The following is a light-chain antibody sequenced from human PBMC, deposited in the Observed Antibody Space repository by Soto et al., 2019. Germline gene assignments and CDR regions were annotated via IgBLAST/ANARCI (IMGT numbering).Light chain of an antibody. J-gene: IGKJ4*01. CDR2: GAT. CDR3: QQSYFLPLT. Sequence: DIHMTHARSSLAASGGERSTMSWRASQSITTYLNWYQQKPGKAPKLLIFGATALQSGVPSRFSGSGSGTDFTLTISSLQPEDFAIYHCQQSYFLPLTFGGGTKVDIK. V-gene: IGKV1-39*01. CDR1: QSITTY.